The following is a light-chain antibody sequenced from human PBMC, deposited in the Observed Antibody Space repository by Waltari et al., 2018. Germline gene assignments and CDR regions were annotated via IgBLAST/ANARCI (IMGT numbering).Light chain of an antibody. V-gene: IGKV1-5*03. J-gene: IGKJ1*01. Sequence: DIQMTQSHSTLSASVGDRVTINCRASQSISSWLAWYQQKPGKAPKLLIYKASSLESGVPSRFSGSGSGTEFTLTISSLQPDDFATYYCQQYNSSPWTFGQGTKVEIK. CDR2: KAS. CDR1: QSISSW. CDR3: QQYNSSPWT.